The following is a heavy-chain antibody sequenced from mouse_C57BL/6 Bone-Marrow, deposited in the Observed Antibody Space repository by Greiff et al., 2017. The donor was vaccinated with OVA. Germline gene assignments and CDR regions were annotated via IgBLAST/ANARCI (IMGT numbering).Heavy chain of an antibody. D-gene: IGHD2-10*01. J-gene: IGHJ4*01. CDR2: IRSKSNNYAT. Sequence: DVKLVESGGGLVQPKGSLKLSCAASGFSFNTYAMNWVRQAPGKGLEWVARIRSKSNNYATYYADSVKDRFTISRDDSESMLYLQMNNLKTEDTAMYYCVSPSLLLMDYWGQGTSVTVSS. V-gene: IGHV10-1*01. CDR3: VSPSLLLMDY. CDR1: GFSFNTYA.